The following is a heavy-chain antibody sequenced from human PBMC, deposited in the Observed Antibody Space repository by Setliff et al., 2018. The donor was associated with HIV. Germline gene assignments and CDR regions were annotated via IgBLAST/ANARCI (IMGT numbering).Heavy chain of an antibody. V-gene: IGHV1-2*02. CDR2: INPHTGVT. CDR3: ARDLRDGFEEWFSTLDDGMDV. Sequence: GASVKVSCKTSGYIFIRYYIFWVRQAPGQGLEWMGNINPHTGVTKYAEKFQGRVTMTRDTSINTIYMELSRLRPDDTAVYYCARDLRDGFEEWFSTLDDGMDVWGQGTTVTVSS. D-gene: IGHD3-3*01. J-gene: IGHJ6*02. CDR1: GYIFIRYY.